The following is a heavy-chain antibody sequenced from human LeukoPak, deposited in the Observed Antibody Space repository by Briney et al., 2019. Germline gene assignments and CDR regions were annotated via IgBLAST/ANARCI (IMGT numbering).Heavy chain of an antibody. J-gene: IGHJ4*02. CDR1: GFTLSKYW. V-gene: IGHV3-7*01. CDR3: ARCCDDSSDY. Sequence: GSLRLFLASSGFTLSKYWVSWVRQGSGKGLGGVANIKQDGSEKYYVDSVKGRFTISRDNAKNSLYLQMNSLRAEDTAVYYCARCCDDSSDYWGQGTLVTVSS. D-gene: IGHD3-22*01. CDR2: IKQDGSEK.